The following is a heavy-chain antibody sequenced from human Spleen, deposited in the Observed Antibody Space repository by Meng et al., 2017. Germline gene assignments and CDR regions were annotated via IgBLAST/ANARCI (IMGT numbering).Heavy chain of an antibody. Sequence: PLRGSGPGLVNPSPTLSLPCTVSGGSISSSSYYWGWIRQPPGKGLEWIGSIYYSGSTYYNPSLKSRVTISVDTSKNQFSLKLSSVTAADTAVYYCARELPASTREPFDPWGQGTLVTVSS. CDR1: GGSISSSSYY. CDR3: ARELPASTREPFDP. CDR2: IYYSGST. D-gene: IGHD2/OR15-2a*01. V-gene: IGHV4-39*07. J-gene: IGHJ5*02.